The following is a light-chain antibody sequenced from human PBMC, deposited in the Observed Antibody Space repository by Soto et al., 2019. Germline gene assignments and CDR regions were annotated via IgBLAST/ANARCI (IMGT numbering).Light chain of an antibody. V-gene: IGKV3-15*01. J-gene: IGKJ1*01. CDR1: QSVGRN. Sequence: EMLMTQSPATLSVSPGERATLSCRPSQSVGRNVAWYQQKPGQVPRLLIYGTSTRATCVPARFSGSGSATEYTLTISSRQSEDSAVYYCQEYSNWWAFGQGTKVEI. CDR2: GTS. CDR3: QEYSNWWA.